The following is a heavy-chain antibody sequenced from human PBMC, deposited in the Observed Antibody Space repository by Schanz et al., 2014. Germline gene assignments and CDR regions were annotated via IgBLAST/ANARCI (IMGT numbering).Heavy chain of an antibody. D-gene: IGHD5-18*01. CDR2: FNDGGVNK. Sequence: EVQLLESGGGLVEPGGSLRLSCATSGFSLDIFAVSWVRQAPGKGLEWVSSFNDGGVNKYYADSVKGRFTISSDNSKNTLFLQMSSLRVDDMAVYYCGRAGTGMAGWYFELWGRGTLVTVSS. CDR1: GFSLDIFA. CDR3: GRAGTGMAGWYFEL. V-gene: IGHV3-23*01. J-gene: IGHJ2*01.